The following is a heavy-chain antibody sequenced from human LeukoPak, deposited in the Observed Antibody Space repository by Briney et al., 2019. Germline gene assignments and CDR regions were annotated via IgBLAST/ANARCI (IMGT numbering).Heavy chain of an antibody. CDR3: AKDSTEGWFDP. J-gene: IGHJ5*02. D-gene: IGHD2-2*01. CDR1: GLTFSTYV. V-gene: IGHV3-23*01. Sequence: GGSLRLSCAASGLTFSTYVMTWVRQAPGQGLEWVSGISGSGGSTYYADSVKGRFTISRDNSKNTLYLQMNSLRAEDTAVYYCAKDSTEGWFDPWGQGTLVTVSS. CDR2: ISGSGGST.